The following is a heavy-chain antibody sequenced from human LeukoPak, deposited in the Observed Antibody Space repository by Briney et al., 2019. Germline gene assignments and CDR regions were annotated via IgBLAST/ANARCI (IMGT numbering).Heavy chain of an antibody. Sequence: GGSLRLSCAPSGFTFGDYGMRSVRPAPGKGLEWVSSINWNGGNTAYAGSVKGRFTISRDTAKDSLYLQLNSLRAEDTALYYCARDRGWLQYIDYWGQGTLVTVSS. CDR3: ARDRGWLQYIDY. CDR2: INWNGGNT. V-gene: IGHV3-20*04. CDR1: GFTFGDYG. D-gene: IGHD5-24*01. J-gene: IGHJ4*02.